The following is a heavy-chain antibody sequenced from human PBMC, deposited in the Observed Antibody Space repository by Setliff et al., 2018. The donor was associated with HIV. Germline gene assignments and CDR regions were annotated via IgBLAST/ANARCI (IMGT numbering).Heavy chain of an antibody. J-gene: IGHJ4*02. D-gene: IGHD2-15*01. V-gene: IGHV4-59*04. CDR2: IYYSGST. CDR1: GGSISSDY. Sequence: SSETLSLTCTVSGGSISSDYWGWIRQPPGKGLEWIGYIYYSGSTYYNPSLKSRITISVDTSKNQFSLKLSSVTAADTAVYYCAREYCSAGSCYSGRWGQGMLVTVSS. CDR3: AREYCSAGSCYSGR.